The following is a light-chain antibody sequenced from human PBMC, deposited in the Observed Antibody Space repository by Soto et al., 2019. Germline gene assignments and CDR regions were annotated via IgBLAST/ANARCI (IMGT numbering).Light chain of an antibody. CDR1: SSYVGSHNL. CDR2: EVS. V-gene: IGLV2-23*02. Sequence: QSALTQPASVSGSPGQSITISCTGTSSYVGSHNLVSWYQQHPGQAPKLMIYEVSKRPLGVSARFSASKSGNTASLTISGLQAEDEADYSCCSYGGSRAVFGGGTQLTVL. J-gene: IGLJ7*01. CDR3: CSYGGSRAV.